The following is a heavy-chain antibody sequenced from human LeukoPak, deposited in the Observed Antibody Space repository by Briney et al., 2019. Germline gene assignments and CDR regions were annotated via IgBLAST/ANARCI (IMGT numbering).Heavy chain of an antibody. V-gene: IGHV3-48*01. J-gene: IGHJ3*02. CDR3: ARESSSSWYRSDAFDI. CDR1: GFTFTSYT. Sequence: GGSLRLSCAASGFTFTSYTMNWVRQAPGKGLEWVSYISSSSSTIYYADPVKGRFTISRDNAKNSLYLQMNSLRAEDTAVYYCARESSSSWYRSDAFDIWGQGTMVTVSS. CDR2: ISSSSSTI. D-gene: IGHD6-13*01.